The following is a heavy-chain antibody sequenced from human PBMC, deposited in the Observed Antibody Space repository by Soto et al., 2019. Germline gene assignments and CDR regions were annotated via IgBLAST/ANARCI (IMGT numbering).Heavy chain of an antibody. CDR3: AREWSAAGHFYGMDG. J-gene: IGHJ6*02. V-gene: IGHV1-8*01. Sequence: QVQLVQSGAEVKKPGASVQVSCKTSGYTFTSYDINWVRQAPGQGLEWVGWMNTNSDDTRSAQKFRGRLTLTRDKSMRAVYMKLSNLRPDDTAVYYCAREWSAAGHFYGMDGWGQGTTVAVSS. D-gene: IGHD6-13*01. CDR2: MNTNSDDT. CDR1: GYTFTSYD.